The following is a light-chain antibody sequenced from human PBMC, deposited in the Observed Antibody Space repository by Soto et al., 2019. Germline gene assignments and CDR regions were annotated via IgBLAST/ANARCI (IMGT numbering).Light chain of an antibody. Sequence: EIVLTQSPATLSLSPGERATLSCRASQSVSSYLAWYQQKPGQAPRLLIYDASNRATGIPARFSGSGSGTDFALTSRSREPEDFAVYYCQQRSNWPSTFGGGTKVEIK. CDR1: QSVSSY. CDR2: DAS. CDR3: QQRSNWPST. V-gene: IGKV3-11*01. J-gene: IGKJ4*01.